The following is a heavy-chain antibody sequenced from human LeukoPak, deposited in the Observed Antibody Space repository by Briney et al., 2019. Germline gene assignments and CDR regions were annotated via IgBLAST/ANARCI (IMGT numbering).Heavy chain of an antibody. CDR2: ISWNSGSI. Sequence: GGSLRLSCAASGFTFDDYAMHWVRQAPGKGLEWVSGISWNSGSIGYADSVKGRFTISRDNAKNSLYLQMNSLRAEDTALYYCAKAWWLRGPFDYWGQGTLVTVSS. CDR1: GFTFDDYA. CDR3: AKAWWLRGPFDY. J-gene: IGHJ4*02. V-gene: IGHV3-9*01. D-gene: IGHD2-15*01.